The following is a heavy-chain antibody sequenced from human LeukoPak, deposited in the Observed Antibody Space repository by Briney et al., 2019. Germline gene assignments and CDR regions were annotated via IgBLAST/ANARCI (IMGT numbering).Heavy chain of an antibody. J-gene: IGHJ4*02. D-gene: IGHD3-9*01. Sequence: GGSLRLSCAASGFAFSSYAMSWVRQAPGKGLEWVSAISGSGGSTYYADSVKGRFTISRDNSKNTLYLQMNSLRAEDTAVYYCAKAGTRDFLNYFDYWGQGTLVTVSS. CDR1: GFAFSSYA. CDR3: AKAGTRDFLNYFDY. V-gene: IGHV3-23*01. CDR2: ISGSGGST.